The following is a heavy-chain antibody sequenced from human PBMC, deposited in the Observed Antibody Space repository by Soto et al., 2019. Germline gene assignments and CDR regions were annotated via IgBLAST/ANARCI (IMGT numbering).Heavy chain of an antibody. CDR2: VYYTGST. V-gene: IGHV4-30-4*01. CDR3: VGTARKAPAAPHWFDR. J-gene: IGHJ5*02. CDR1: GASIRSTDYY. D-gene: IGHD2-15*01. Sequence: SETLSLTCTVSGASIRSTDYYWSWIRQAPGKGLEWIGYVYYTGSTYYNPSLMSRLTISVDTSKNQFSLKLTSVTAAETAVYYGVGTARKAPAAPHWFDRWGQGTQVTV.